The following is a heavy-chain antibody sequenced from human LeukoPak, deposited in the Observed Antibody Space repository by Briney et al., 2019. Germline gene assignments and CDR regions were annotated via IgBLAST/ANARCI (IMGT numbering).Heavy chain of an antibody. Sequence: ASVKVSCKASGYTFTGYYMHWVRQAPGQGLEWMGWINPNSGGTNYAQKFQGRVTMTRDTSISTAYMELSRLRSDDTAVYYCARDPINYDFWSGYYVYYFDYWGQGTLVTVSS. D-gene: IGHD3-3*01. CDR1: GYTFTGYY. CDR3: ARDPINYDFWSGYYVYYFDY. J-gene: IGHJ4*02. CDR2: INPNSGGT. V-gene: IGHV1-2*02.